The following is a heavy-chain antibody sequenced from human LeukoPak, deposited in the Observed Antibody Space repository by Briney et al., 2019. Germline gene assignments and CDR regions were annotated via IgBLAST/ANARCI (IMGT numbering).Heavy chain of an antibody. CDR3: ATDISTHYFGS. D-gene: IGHD3-9*01. Sequence: GGSLRLSCAASGISFRSYGMHWVRQAPGKGLEWVTFIWYDASNKYYAESVKGRFTISRDNSRNTVFLQMNSLRAEDTAIYYCATDISTHYFGSWGQGTLVTISS. V-gene: IGHV3-30*02. CDR1: GISFRSYG. J-gene: IGHJ4*02. CDR2: IWYDASNK.